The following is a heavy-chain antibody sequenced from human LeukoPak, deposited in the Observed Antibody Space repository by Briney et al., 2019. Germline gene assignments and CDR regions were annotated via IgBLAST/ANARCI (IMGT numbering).Heavy chain of an antibody. J-gene: IGHJ4*02. V-gene: IGHV3-30*04. CDR1: GFTFSSYA. CDR3: ARDPPDTGYYCDSSGYQDDY. CDR2: ISYDGSNK. D-gene: IGHD3-22*01. Sequence: GGSLRLSCAASGFTFSSYAMHWVRQAPGKGLEWVAVISYDGSNKYYADSVKGRFTISRDNSKNTLYLQMNSLRAEDTAVYYCARDPPDTGYYCDSSGYQDDYWGQGTLVTVSS.